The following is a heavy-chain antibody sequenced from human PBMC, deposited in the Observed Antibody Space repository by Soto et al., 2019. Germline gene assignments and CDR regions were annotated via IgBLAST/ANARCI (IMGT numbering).Heavy chain of an antibody. D-gene: IGHD3-10*01. CDR2: IYSGGYT. Sequence: EVQLVESGGGLIQPGGSLRLSCAVSGFTVSNNYMSWVRQAPGKGLEGVSVIYSGGYTAYGDSVKGRFTISRDNSKNTLSPQKKTPGAQTPAVFFCATHPGGGGYWGQGTLVTVSS. J-gene: IGHJ4*02. V-gene: IGHV3-53*01. CDR3: ATHPGGGGY. CDR1: GFTVSNNY.